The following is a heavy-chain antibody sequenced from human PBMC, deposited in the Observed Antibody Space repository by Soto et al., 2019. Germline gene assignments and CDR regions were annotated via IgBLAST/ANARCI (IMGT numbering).Heavy chain of an antibody. CDR1: GFTFSSYG. D-gene: IGHD6-13*01. CDR3: AKVXYRRAAAGTHYYYGMDV. J-gene: IGHJ6*02. CDR2: ISYDGSNK. V-gene: IGHV3-30*18. Sequence: PGGSLRLSCAASGFTFSSYGMHWVRQAPGKGLEWVAVISYDGSNKYYADSVKGRFTISRDNSKNTLYLQMNSLRAEDTAVYYCAKVXYRRAAAGTHYYYGMDVWGQGTTVTVSS.